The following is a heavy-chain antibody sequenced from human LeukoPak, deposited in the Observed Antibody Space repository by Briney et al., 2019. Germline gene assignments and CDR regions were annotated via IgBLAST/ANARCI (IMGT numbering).Heavy chain of an antibody. D-gene: IGHD3-9*01. CDR1: GGSISSSSYY. V-gene: IGHV4-39*01. J-gene: IGHJ4*02. CDR3: ARHEHVLRYFDWLVGPSFDY. Sequence: SETLSLTCTVSGGSISSSSYYWGWIRQPPGKGLEWIGSIYYSGSTYYNPSLKSRVTISVDTSKNQFSLKLSSVTAADTAVYYCARHEHVLRYFDWLVGPSFDYWAREPWSPSPQ. CDR2: IYYSGST.